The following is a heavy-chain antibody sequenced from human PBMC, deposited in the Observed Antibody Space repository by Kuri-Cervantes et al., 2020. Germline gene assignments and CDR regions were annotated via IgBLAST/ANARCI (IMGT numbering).Heavy chain of an antibody. Sequence: ASVKVSCKASGYTFTSYGISWVRQAPGQGLEWMGWISAYNGNTNYAQKLQGRVTMTTDTSTSTAYMELRSLRPDDMAVYYCARDWNQLWFGELLTTSYYYYGMDVWGQGTTVTVSS. CDR2: ISAYNGNT. CDR3: ARDWNQLWFGELLTTSYYYYGMDV. D-gene: IGHD3-10*01. CDR1: GYTFTSYG. V-gene: IGHV1-18*03. J-gene: IGHJ6*02.